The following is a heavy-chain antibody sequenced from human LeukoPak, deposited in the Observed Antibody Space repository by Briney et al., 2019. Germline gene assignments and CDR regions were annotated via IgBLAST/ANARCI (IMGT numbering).Heavy chain of an antibody. D-gene: IGHD6-19*01. CDR2: ISGSGGST. CDR3: ARVSDISVAAYFDY. CDR1: GFTFSNYG. J-gene: IGHJ4*02. V-gene: IGHV3-23*01. Sequence: PGGSLRLSCAASGFTFSNYGMSWVRQAPGKGLEWVSAISGSGGSTYYADSVKGRFTISRDNSKNTLYLQMNSLRAEDTALYYCARVSDISVAAYFDYWGQGTLVTVSS.